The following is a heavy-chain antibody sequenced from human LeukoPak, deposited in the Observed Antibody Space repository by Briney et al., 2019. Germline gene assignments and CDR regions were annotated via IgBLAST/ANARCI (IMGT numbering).Heavy chain of an antibody. CDR1: GGSISSGGYY. CDR3: ARIRRGGYCSSTSCYTGEDYYYMDV. J-gene: IGHJ6*03. CDR2: IYYSGST. V-gene: IGHV4-31*03. Sequence: SETLSLTCTVSGGSISSGGYYWSWLRQHPGKGLEWIGYIYYSGSTYYNPSLKSRVTISVDTSKNQFSLKLSSVTAADTAVYYCARIRRGGYCSSTSCYTGEDYYYMDVWGKGTTVTVSS. D-gene: IGHD2-2*02.